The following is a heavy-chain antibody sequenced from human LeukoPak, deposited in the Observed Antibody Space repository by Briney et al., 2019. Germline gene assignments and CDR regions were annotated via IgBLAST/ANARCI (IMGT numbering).Heavy chain of an antibody. CDR3: ARGRPGSGWSFDY. CDR2: INPSGGTT. CDR1: GGTFSSYA. J-gene: IGHJ4*02. Sequence: ASVKVSCKASGGTFSSYAISWVRQAPGQGLEWMGIINPSGGTTNYAQKFQGRVTMTRDTSTTTVYMELSSLRSGDTAVYYCARGRPGSGWSFDYWGQGTLVTVSS. D-gene: IGHD6-19*01. V-gene: IGHV1-46*01.